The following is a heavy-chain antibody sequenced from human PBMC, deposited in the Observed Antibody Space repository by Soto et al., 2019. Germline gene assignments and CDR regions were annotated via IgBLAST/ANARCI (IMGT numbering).Heavy chain of an antibody. Sequence: GESLTLSCKGSGYRFTSYWIGWVRQLPGKGLEWMVIIYPGDSDTSYSPSFQGQVTISADKSISTAYLQWSSLKASDTAMYYCARTGGGYGDFFVAFDIWGQGTMVTVSS. CDR3: ARTGGGYGDFFVAFDI. J-gene: IGHJ3*02. V-gene: IGHV5-51*01. CDR1: GYRFTSYW. D-gene: IGHD4-17*01. CDR2: IYPGDSDT.